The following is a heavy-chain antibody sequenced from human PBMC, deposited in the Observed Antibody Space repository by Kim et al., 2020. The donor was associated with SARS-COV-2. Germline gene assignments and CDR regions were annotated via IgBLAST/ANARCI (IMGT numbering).Heavy chain of an antibody. Sequence: GGSLRLSCAASGFTFSSYGMHWVRQAPGKGLEWVAVISYDGSNKYYADSVKGRFTISRDNSKNTLYLQMNSLRAEDTSVYYFAKDSGVFGYYYGMAVWG. CDR3: AKDSGVFGYYYGMAV. D-gene: IGHD3-10*01. J-gene: IGHJ6*02. CDR1: GFTFSSYG. V-gene: IGHV3-30*18. CDR2: ISYDGSNK.